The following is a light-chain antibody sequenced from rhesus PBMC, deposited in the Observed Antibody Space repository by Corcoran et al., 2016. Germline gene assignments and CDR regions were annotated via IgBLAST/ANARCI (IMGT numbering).Light chain of an antibody. CDR2: KAS. Sequence: DIQMTQSPSSLSASVGDRVTITCRASENVHNYLIWYHQKPRKAPRLLIYKASTLQSGVPSRFSGRGSGTEYTFTISSLQPEDGATYYCQHGYGTPLTFGGGTKVELK. CDR3: QHGYGTPLT. V-gene: IGKV1-74*01. CDR1: ENVHNY. J-gene: IGKJ4*01.